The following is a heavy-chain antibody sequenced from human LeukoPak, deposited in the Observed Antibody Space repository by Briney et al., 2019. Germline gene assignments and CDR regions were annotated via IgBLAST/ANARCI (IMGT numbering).Heavy chain of an antibody. Sequence: SETLSLTCSVSGGSISIYNWSWIRQPAGKGLEWIGRIYTSGSTNYNPSLKSRVTMSVDTSKNQFSLTLNSVTAADTGVYYCARWTTVTRAFDFWGQGTLVTVSS. J-gene: IGHJ4*02. D-gene: IGHD4-17*01. CDR3: ARWTTVTRAFDF. V-gene: IGHV4-4*07. CDR2: IYTSGST. CDR1: GGSISIYN.